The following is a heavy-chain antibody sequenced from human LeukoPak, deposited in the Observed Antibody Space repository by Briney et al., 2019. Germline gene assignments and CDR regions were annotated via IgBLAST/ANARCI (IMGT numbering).Heavy chain of an antibody. V-gene: IGHV1-2*02. J-gene: IGHJ4*02. CDR3: ARLGFRYSTRYFDS. D-gene: IGHD1-26*01. CDR1: GYTFTGYY. CDR2: INPNSGGT. Sequence: GASVKVSCKASGYTFTGYYMHWVRQAPGQGPEWMGWINPNSGGTNYAQKLQGRVTMTRDTSISTAYMELSSLRSDDTAVYYCARLGFRYSTRYFDSWGQGTLVTVSS.